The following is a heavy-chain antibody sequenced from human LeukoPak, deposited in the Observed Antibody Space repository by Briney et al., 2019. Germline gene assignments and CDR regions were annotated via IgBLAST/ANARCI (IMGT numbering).Heavy chain of an antibody. CDR1: GYTFTGYY. Sequence: ASVKVSCKASGYTFTGYYMHWVRQAPGQGLEWMGWINPNSGGTNYAQKFQGRVTMTRDTSTSTAYMELSRLRSDDTAVYYCASGSNLRFLEWSPFDYWGQGTLVTVSS. V-gene: IGHV1-2*02. CDR2: INPNSGGT. CDR3: ASGSNLRFLEWSPFDY. D-gene: IGHD3-3*01. J-gene: IGHJ4*02.